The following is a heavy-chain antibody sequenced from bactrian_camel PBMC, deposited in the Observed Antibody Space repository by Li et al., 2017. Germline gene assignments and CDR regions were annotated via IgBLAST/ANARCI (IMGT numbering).Heavy chain of an antibody. CDR2: IRSDGST. D-gene: IGHD4*01. Sequence: DVQLVESGGGSVQAGGSLRLSCTASGFTCDEARRDDCDMGWYRQSTGDQDVCDLVSRIRSDGSTYYSDSVKGRFTISRANDKNTVILQMNSLQPNDTAVYYCAARGLTVRRLCFVGNLWGRGTQVTVS. CDR3: AARGLTVRRLCFVGNL. CDR1: GFTCDEARRDDCD. J-gene: IGHJ4*01. V-gene: IGHV3S66*01.